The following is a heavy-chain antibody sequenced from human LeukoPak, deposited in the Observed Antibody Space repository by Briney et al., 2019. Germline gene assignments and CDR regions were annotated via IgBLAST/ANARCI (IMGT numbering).Heavy chain of an antibody. D-gene: IGHD3-10*01. J-gene: IGHJ4*02. CDR3: AREGYYGSGSPPSLYFDY. Sequence: LTGGSLRLSCAASGFTFSSYAMHWVRQAPGKGPEWVAVISYDGSNKYYADSVKGRFTIPRDNSRSTLYLQMNSLRPEDTAIYYCAREGYYGSGSPPSLYFDYWGQGTLVTVSS. V-gene: IGHV3-30-3*01. CDR1: GFTFSSYA. CDR2: ISYDGSNK.